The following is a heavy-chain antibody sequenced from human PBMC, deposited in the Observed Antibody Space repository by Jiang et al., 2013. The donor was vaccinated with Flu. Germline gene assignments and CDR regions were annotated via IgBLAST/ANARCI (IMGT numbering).Heavy chain of an antibody. V-gene: IGHV2-5*01. CDR2: IYWNDDK. Sequence: KPTQTLTLTCTFSGFSLSTSGVGVGWIRQPPGKALEWLALIYWNDDKRYSPSLKSRLTITKDTSKNQVVLTMTNMDPVDTATYYCAHRRNRYYYHDAFDIWGQGTMVTVSS. CDR3: AHRRNRYYYHDAFDI. D-gene: IGHD3-10*01. J-gene: IGHJ3*02. CDR1: GFSLSTSGVG.